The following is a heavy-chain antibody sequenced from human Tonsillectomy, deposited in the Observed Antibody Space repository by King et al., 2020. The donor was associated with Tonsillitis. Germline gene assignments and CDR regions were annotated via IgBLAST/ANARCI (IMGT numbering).Heavy chain of an antibody. J-gene: IGHJ5*02. D-gene: IGHD5-18*01. CDR2: IYTSGST. Sequence: QLQESGPGLVKPSQTLSLTCTVSGGSISSGSYYWSWIRQPAGKGLEWIGRIYTSGSTNYNPSLKSRVTISVDTSKNQFSLKLSSVTAADTAVYYCARGEYSYGCWFDPWGQGTLAT. CDR1: GGSISSGSYY. V-gene: IGHV4-61*02. CDR3: ARGEYSYGCWFDP.